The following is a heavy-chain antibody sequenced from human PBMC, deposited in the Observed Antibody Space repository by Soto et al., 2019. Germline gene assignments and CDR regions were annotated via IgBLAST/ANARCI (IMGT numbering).Heavy chain of an antibody. J-gene: IGHJ4*02. CDR3: AKDRVSSYDGYAGYFDY. CDR1: GFTFSSYA. Sequence: VQLLESGGGLVQPGGSLRLSCAASGFTFSSYAMSWVRQAPGKGLEWVSAVSGSGGGTYYADSVKGRFTISRDYSKNTLYLQMNSLRAEDTAVYYCAKDRVSSYDGYAGYFDYWGQGTLVTVSS. D-gene: IGHD5-12*01. CDR2: VSGSGGGT. V-gene: IGHV3-23*01.